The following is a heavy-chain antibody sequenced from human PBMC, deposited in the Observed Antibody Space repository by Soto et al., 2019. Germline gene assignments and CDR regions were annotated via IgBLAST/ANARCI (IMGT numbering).Heavy chain of an antibody. CDR1: GGTFSSYA. CDR2: IIPIFGTA. J-gene: IGHJ6*02. V-gene: IGHV1-69*01. CDR3: ARDKRITATPGGGYYYYGMDV. D-gene: IGHD3-16*01. Sequence: QVQLVQSGAEVKKPGSSVKVSCKASGGTFSSYAISWVRQAPGQGLEWMGGIIPIFGTANYAQKFQGRVTITADESTSTAYMELSSLRSEDTAVYYCARDKRITATPGGGYYYYGMDVWGQGTTVTVSS.